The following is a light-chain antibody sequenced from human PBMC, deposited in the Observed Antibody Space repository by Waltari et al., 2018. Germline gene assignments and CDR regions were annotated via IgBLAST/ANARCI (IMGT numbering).Light chain of an antibody. Sequence: DIVMTQSPLSLSVTPGEPASISCRSSQSLLHSSGNTFLDWYLQKPGQSPQLLIYLVSNRASGVPYRVSGSGSGTDFTLKIIRVEAEDVGVYFCMQARQTPWTFGQGTKVEIK. CDR3: MQARQTPWT. J-gene: IGKJ1*01. V-gene: IGKV2-28*01. CDR2: LVS. CDR1: QSLLHSSGNTF.